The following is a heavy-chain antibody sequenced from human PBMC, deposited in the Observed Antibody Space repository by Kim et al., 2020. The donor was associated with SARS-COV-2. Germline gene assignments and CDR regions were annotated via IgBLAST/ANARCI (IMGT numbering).Heavy chain of an antibody. CDR1: GFTFSSYW. CDR2: IKQDGSEK. D-gene: IGHD5-12*01. CDR3: ARDSNPEYSGYFFDAFDI. V-gene: IGHV3-7*01. Sequence: GGSLRLSCAASGFTFSSYWMSWVRQAPGKGLEWVANIKQDGSEKYYVDSVKGRFTISRDNAKNSLYLQMNSLRAEDTAVYYCARDSNPEYSGYFFDAFDIWGQGTMVTVSS. J-gene: IGHJ3*02.